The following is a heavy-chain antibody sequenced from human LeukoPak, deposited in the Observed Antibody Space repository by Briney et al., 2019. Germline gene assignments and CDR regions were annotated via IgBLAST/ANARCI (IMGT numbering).Heavy chain of an antibody. CDR1: ALTFSTYA. V-gene: IGHV3-33*08. J-gene: IGHJ4*02. CDR2: IWYDGSNE. CDR3: ARGVRGVIPSFDY. Sequence: PRLSWAPSALTFSTYAAHSVRQPPGNGLGLGAVIWYDGSNEYYADSVKGRFTISRDNSKNTLYLQMNSLRAEDTAVYYCARGVRGVIPSFDYWGQGTLVTVSS. D-gene: IGHD3-10*01.